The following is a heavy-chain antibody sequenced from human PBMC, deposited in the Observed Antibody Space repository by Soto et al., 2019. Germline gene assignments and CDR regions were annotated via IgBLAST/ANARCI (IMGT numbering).Heavy chain of an antibody. J-gene: IGHJ2*01. CDR3: ASPYSSGWYFDL. V-gene: IGHV3-21*04. CDR1: GFIFSSYS. Sequence: GGSLRLSCAASGFIFSSYSMNWVRQAPGKGLEWVSFISSSSSYTYYADSVKGRFTISRHNSKNTLYLQMNSLRAEDTAVYYCASPYSSGWYFDLWGRGTLVTVS. D-gene: IGHD6-19*01. CDR2: ISSSSSYT.